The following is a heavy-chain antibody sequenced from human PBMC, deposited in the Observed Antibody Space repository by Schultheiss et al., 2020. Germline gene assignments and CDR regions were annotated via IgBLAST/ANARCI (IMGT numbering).Heavy chain of an antibody. Sequence: SGPTLVKPTQTLTLTCTFSGFSFSTYGMRVSWIRQPPGKTLEWLARIDWDDDKVYSTSLRTRLTISKDTSKNQVVLTMTNMDPVDTATYYCAHVETSPYYYYYGMDVWGQGTTVTVSS. CDR1: GFSFSTYGMR. CDR2: IDWDDDK. CDR3: AHVETSPYYYYYGMDV. J-gene: IGHJ6*02. V-gene: IGHV2-70*04.